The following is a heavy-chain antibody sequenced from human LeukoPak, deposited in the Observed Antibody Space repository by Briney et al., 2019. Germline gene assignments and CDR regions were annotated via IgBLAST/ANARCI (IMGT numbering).Heavy chain of an antibody. CDR3: ARYGSGSYYKAGYFDY. V-gene: IGHV4-4*02. Sequence: SETLSLTCAVSGGSISSSNWWSWVRQPPGKGLEWIGEIYHSGSTNYNPSLKSQVTISVDKSKNQFSLKLSSVTAADTAVYYCARYGSGSYYKAGYFDYWGQGTLVTVSS. CDR2: IYHSGST. J-gene: IGHJ4*02. D-gene: IGHD3-10*01. CDR1: GGSISSSNW.